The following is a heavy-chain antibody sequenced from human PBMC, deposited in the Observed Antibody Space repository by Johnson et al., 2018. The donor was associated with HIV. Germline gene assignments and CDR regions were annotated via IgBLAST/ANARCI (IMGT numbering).Heavy chain of an antibody. D-gene: IGHD5-18*01. Sequence: QVQLVESGGGVVQPGRSLRLSCAASGFTFSNFAMGWVRQAPGKGLEWVAFIRYDGSNKYYADSVKGRFTISRDNSKNTLYLQMTSLRAEDTAVYYCAKDSRYSYGPDAFDIWGQGTMVTVSS. V-gene: IGHV3-30*02. CDR1: GFTFSNFA. CDR3: AKDSRYSYGPDAFDI. CDR2: IRYDGSNK. J-gene: IGHJ3*02.